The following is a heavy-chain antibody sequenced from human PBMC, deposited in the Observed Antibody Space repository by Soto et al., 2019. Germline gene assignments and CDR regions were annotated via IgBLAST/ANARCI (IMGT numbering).Heavy chain of an antibody. V-gene: IGHV3-30-3*01. Sequence: QAQLVESGGGVVQPGRSLRLSCAASGFTFSTYAMHWVRQAPGKGLEWVAVISYDGTNKYYADSVRGRFTISIDNSKNTLFLQRNSLRAEDTAVYYCAKDGGGYNYGYVMLDKYYYGMDVWGQGTTVTVSS. CDR1: GFTFSTYA. D-gene: IGHD5-18*01. CDR2: ISYDGTNK. J-gene: IGHJ6*02. CDR3: AKDGGGYNYGYVMLDKYYYGMDV.